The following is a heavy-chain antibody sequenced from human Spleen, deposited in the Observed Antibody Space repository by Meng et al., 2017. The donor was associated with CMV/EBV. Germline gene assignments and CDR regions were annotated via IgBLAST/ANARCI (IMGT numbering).Heavy chain of an antibody. CDR2: ISGSGSST. D-gene: IGHD6-13*01. V-gene: IGHV3-23*01. CDR1: GFTFSSYA. Sequence: ASGFTFSSYAMTWVRQAPGKGLEWVSAISGSGSSTYYADSVKGRFTISRDNSKNTLYLQMNSLRAEDTAVYYCANARYSSSWALGYWGQGTLVTVSS. J-gene: IGHJ4*02. CDR3: ANARYSSSWALGY.